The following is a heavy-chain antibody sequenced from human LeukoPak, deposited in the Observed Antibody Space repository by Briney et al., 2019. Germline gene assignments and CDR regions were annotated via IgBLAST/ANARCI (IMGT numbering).Heavy chain of an antibody. Sequence: GGSLRLSCEASGFTFSNYWMTWVRQAPGKGLEWVANIKEDGSVKQCVDSVKGRFTISRDNAKSSLYLQMNSLRAEDTAVYYCARDSLARPLGYWGQGTLVTVSS. CDR3: ARDSLARPLGY. D-gene: IGHD6-6*01. CDR1: GFTFSNYW. V-gene: IGHV3-7*03. CDR2: IKEDGSVK. J-gene: IGHJ4*02.